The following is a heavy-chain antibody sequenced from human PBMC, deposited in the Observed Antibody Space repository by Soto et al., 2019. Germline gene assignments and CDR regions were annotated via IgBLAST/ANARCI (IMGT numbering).Heavy chain of an antibody. CDR3: ASPRLAGTTDYDAFDI. CDR1: GGSISSSSYY. CDR2: IYYSGST. V-gene: IGHV4-39*01. D-gene: IGHD6-19*01. Sequence: SETLSLTCTVSGGSISSSSYYWGWIRQPPGKGLEWIGSIYYSGSTYYNPSLKSRVTISVDTSKNQFSLKLSSVTAEDTAVYYCASPRLAGTTDYDAFDIWGQGTMVTVSS. J-gene: IGHJ3*02.